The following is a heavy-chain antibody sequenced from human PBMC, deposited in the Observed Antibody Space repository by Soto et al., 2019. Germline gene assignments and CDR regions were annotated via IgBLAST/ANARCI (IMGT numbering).Heavy chain of an antibody. V-gene: IGHV1-18*01. CDR2: ISAYNGNT. Sequence: QVQLVQSGAEVKKPGASVKVSCKASGYTFTSYGISWVRQAPGQGLEWMGWISAYNGNTNYAQKLQGRVTMTTDTSTSTAYVELRSLRSDDTAVYYCAGGVIQLWRDYYYYGMDVWGQGTTVTVSS. D-gene: IGHD5-18*01. CDR1: GYTFTSYG. CDR3: AGGVIQLWRDYYYYGMDV. J-gene: IGHJ6*02.